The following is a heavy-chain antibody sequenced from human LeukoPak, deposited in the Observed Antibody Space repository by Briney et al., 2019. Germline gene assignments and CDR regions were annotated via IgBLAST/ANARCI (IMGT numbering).Heavy chain of an antibody. D-gene: IGHD1-26*01. CDR2: MSSGGST. Sequence: SETLSLTCTVSGVSIRSGDYYWGWIRQSPGKGLERIGSMSSGGSTFYNPSLKSRVTISVDTSKNQFSLKLSSVTAADTAVYYCARESVGAKGEYNWFDPWGQGTLVTVSS. CDR3: ARESVGAKGEYNWFDP. V-gene: IGHV4-39*07. CDR1: GVSIRSGDYY. J-gene: IGHJ5*02.